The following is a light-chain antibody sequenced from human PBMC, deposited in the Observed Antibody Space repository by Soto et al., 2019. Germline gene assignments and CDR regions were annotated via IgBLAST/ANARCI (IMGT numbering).Light chain of an antibody. CDR3: QQLNTYPRT. V-gene: IGKV1-9*01. CDR1: QGISND. CDR2: SAS. J-gene: IGKJ3*01. Sequence: IQLTQSPSSLSASVGDRVIITCRASQGISNDLAWYQQKPGRAPNLLIYSASTLQSGVPSRFSGGGSGTDFTLTISSLQPEDFATYYCQQLNTYPRTFGRGTKVDIK.